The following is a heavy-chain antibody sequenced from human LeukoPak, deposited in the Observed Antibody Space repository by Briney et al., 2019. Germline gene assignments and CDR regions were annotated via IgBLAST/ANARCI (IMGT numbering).Heavy chain of an antibody. V-gene: IGHV4-34*01. CDR1: GGSFSDYS. CDR2: VTHSGDI. D-gene: IGHD6-19*01. Sequence: ASETLSLTCAVYGGSFSDYSWSWIRQPPGKGLEWIGEVTHSGDINYNPSLKSRVTMSVDTSKNQFSLKLTSVTAAGTAVYYCAFSHTTPVAEDNWGQGTLVTVSS. CDR3: AFSHTTPVAEDN. J-gene: IGHJ4*02.